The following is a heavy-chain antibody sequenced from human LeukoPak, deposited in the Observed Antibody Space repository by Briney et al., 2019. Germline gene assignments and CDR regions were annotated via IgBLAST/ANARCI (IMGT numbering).Heavy chain of an antibody. J-gene: IGHJ3*02. Sequence: GRSLRLSCAASGFTFSSYAMHWVRQAPGKGLEWVAVISYDGSNKYYADSVKGRFTISRDNSKNTLYLQMNSLRAEDTAVYYCTTDPQGGWELIHDAFDIWGQGTMVTVSS. CDR1: GFTFSSYA. CDR2: ISYDGSNK. CDR3: TTDPQGGWELIHDAFDI. V-gene: IGHV3-30-3*01. D-gene: IGHD2-15*01.